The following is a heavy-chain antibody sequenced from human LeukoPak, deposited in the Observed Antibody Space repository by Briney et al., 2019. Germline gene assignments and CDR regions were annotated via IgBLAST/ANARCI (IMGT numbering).Heavy chain of an antibody. V-gene: IGHV3-30*18. CDR3: AKDLKGRYYYGSGSPGDALDI. Sequence: GGSLRLSCAASGFTFSSYGMHWVRQAPGKGLEWVAVISLDGSNKYYADSVKGRFTISRDNSKNTLYLQMNSLRAEDTAVYYCAKDLKGRYYYGSGSPGDALDIWGQGTMVTVSS. CDR2: ISLDGSNK. J-gene: IGHJ3*02. D-gene: IGHD3-10*01. CDR1: GFTFSSYG.